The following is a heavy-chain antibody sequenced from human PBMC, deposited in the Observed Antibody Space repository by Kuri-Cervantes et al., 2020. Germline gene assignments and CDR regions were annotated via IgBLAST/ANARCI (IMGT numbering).Heavy chain of an antibody. D-gene: IGHD1-7*01. CDR2: ISWNSGSI. J-gene: IGHJ4*02. Sequence: LSLTCAASGFTFDDYAMHWVRQAPGKGLEWVSGISWNSGSIGYADSVKGRFTISRDNAKNSLYLQMNSLRAEDTAVYYCAREWVLELRSGFDYWGQGTLVTVSS. V-gene: IGHV3-9*01. CDR1: GFTFDDYA. CDR3: AREWVLELRSGFDY.